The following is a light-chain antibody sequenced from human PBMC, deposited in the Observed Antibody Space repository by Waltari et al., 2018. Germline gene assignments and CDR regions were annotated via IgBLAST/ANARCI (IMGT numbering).Light chain of an antibody. J-gene: IGLJ3*02. V-gene: IGLV2-14*03. CDR3: SSHTRSSTRV. CDR2: VVQ. CDR1: SSDMGGYNH. Sequence: QSALTQPASVSGSPGQSITISCTATSSDMGGYNHVSWYQQHPAKAPQVILYVVQNRPSGVPDRFSGSKSGNTASLTISGLQDEDEADYYCSSHTRSSTRVFGGGT.